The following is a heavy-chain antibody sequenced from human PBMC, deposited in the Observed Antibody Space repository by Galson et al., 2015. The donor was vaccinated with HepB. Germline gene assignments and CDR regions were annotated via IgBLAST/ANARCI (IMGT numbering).Heavy chain of an antibody. J-gene: IGHJ5*02. D-gene: IGHD2-21*02. CDR2: ISYDGSNK. Sequence: SLRLSCAASGFTFSSYAMHWVRQAPGKGLEWVAVISYDGSNKYYADSVKGRFTISRDNSKNTLYLQMNSLRAEDTAVYYCARDHPPVVVTAPWAWGQGTLVTVSS. V-gene: IGHV3-30*14. CDR3: ARDHPPVVVTAPWA. CDR1: GFTFSSYA.